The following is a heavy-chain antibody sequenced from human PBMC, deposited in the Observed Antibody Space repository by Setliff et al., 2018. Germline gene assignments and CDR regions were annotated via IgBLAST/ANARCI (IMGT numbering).Heavy chain of an antibody. CDR3: ARDGVYYAMDV. V-gene: IGHV3-11*04. Sequence: GGSLRLSCAASGFTFSDYYMSWVRQAPGKGLEWMSKISGGGTTIFYADSVRGRLTISRDNAKNSLYMQLTSLRAEDTAVYYCARDGVYYAMDVWGQGTSVTAP. CDR1: GFTFSDYY. CDR2: ISGGGTTI. J-gene: IGHJ6*02.